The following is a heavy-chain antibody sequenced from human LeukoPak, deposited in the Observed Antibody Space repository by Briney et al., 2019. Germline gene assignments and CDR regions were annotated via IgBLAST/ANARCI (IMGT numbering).Heavy chain of an antibody. CDR1: GGTFSSYA. V-gene: IGHV1-69*06. J-gene: IGHJ4*02. Sequence: SVKVSCKASGGTFSSYAISWVRQAPGQGLEWMGGIIPIFGTANYAQKFQGRVTITADKSTSTAYMELSSLRSEDTAVYYCARDRDYGDYVTSPFDYWGQGTLVTVSS. CDR3: ARDRDYGDYVTSPFDY. CDR2: IIPIFGTA. D-gene: IGHD4-17*01.